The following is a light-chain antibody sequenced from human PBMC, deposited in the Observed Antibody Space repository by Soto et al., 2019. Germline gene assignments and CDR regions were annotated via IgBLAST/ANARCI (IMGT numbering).Light chain of an antibody. V-gene: IGKV1-5*01. J-gene: IGKJ2*01. CDR3: QQYNSYSPYT. Sequence: DIQMTQSPSTLSASVGDRVTITCRASQSISSRLAWYQQKPGKAPKLLIYDASSLESGVPSRFSGSGSGTEFTLSISSLQPDDFATYYCQQYNSYSPYTVGQGTKLEIK. CDR2: DAS. CDR1: QSISSR.